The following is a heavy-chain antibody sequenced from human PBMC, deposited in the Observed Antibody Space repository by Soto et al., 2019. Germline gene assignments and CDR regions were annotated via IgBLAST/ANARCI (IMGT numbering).Heavy chain of an antibody. J-gene: IGHJ4*02. Sequence: QVQLQESGPGLVKPSQTLSLTCTVSGDSISSGGYYWSWIRQHPGKGLEWIGYIYYSGSTYYNPSLKSRVSIPVDTSKNQFSLKLRSVTAADTAVYYCARIAYYSDSSSFDYWGQGTLVTVSS. CDR2: IYYSGST. D-gene: IGHD3-22*01. CDR1: GDSISSGGYY. CDR3: ARIAYYSDSSSFDY. V-gene: IGHV4-31*03.